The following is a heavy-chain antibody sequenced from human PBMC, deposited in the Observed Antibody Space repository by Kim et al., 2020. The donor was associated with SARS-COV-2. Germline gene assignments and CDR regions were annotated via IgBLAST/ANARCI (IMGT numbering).Heavy chain of an antibody. V-gene: IGHV3-23*01. Sequence: GGSLRLSCAASGFTFSSYAMSWVRQAPGKGLEWVSAISGSGGSTYYADSVKGRFTISRDNSKNTLYLQMNSLRAEDTAVYYCAKERADYVWGSYRYNPPGYFDYWGQGTLVTVSS. D-gene: IGHD3-16*02. CDR3: AKERADYVWGSYRYNPPGYFDY. J-gene: IGHJ4*02. CDR1: GFTFSSYA. CDR2: ISGSGGST.